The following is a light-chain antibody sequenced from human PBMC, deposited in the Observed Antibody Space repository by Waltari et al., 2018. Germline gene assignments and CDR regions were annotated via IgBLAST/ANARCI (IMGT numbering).Light chain of an antibody. CDR1: QSYSSSY. CDR2: GAS. V-gene: IGKV3-20*01. J-gene: IGKJ1*01. CDR3: QQYGSSPTWT. Sequence: EIVLTQSPGTLSLSPGERATLPCRARQSYSSSYLAWYQQKPGQAPRLLIYGASSRATGIPDRFSGSGSGTDFTLTISRLEPEDFAVYYCQQYGSSPTWTFGQGTKVEIK.